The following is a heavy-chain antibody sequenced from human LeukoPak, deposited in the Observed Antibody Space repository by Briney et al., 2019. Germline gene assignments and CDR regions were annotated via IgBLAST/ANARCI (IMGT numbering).Heavy chain of an antibody. CDR3: ARVKIAVAGTGPADY. V-gene: IGHV1-46*01. CDR1: GYIFTSYY. D-gene: IGHD6-19*01. CDR2: INPSGGRT. J-gene: IGHJ4*02. Sequence: ASVKVSCKASGYIFTSYYMHWVRQAPGQGLEWMGIINPSGGRTSYAHKFQGRVTMTRDKSTSTVYMELSSLRSEDTAVYYCARVKIAVAGTGPADYWGQGTLVTVSS.